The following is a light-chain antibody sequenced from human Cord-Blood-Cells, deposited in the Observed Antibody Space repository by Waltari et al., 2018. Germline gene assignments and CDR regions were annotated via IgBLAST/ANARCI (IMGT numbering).Light chain of an antibody. J-gene: IGLJ2*01. Sequence: QSALTQPAPVSGSPGQSITISCTGTSRDVGGYNYVSWYQQHPGNAPQLMIYDVSNRPSGVSTLFAGSKSGNTASLTISGLQAEDEADYYCSSYTSSSTLVFGGGTKLTVL. CDR2: DVS. CDR1: SRDVGGYNY. V-gene: IGLV2-14*01. CDR3: SSYTSSSTLV.